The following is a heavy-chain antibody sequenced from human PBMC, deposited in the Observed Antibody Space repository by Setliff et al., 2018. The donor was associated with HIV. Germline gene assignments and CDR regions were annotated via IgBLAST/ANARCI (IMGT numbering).Heavy chain of an antibody. D-gene: IGHD5-12*01. Sequence: QPGGSLRLSCAASGFTFDRFWVHWVRQAPGKGLVWVSRVNRDGSSTTYADSVKDRFTISRDNAKNTLYLQMDSLRAEDTGVYYCHSGYDTEEQSYFDYWGQGTLVTVSS. J-gene: IGHJ4*02. CDR1: GFTFDRFW. CDR3: HSGYDTEEQSYFDY. CDR2: VNRDGSST. V-gene: IGHV3-74*01.